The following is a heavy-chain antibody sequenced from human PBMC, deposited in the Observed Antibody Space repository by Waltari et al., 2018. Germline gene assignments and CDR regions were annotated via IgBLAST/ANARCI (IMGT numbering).Heavy chain of an antibody. V-gene: IGHV4-4*07. D-gene: IGHD5-12*01. CDR3: AREVLPNATIWRSYFDY. CDR2: IYTGRHP. J-gene: IGHJ4*02. CDR1: GASISSYY. Sequence: QVQLQESGPALAKPSETLSLTCTVSGASISSYYRSWIRQPAGKGLAYSGRIYTGRHPNYNPALESRVTMSIDTSKNEFSRKLSSVTAADTAVYYCAREVLPNATIWRSYFDYWGQGSLVTVSS.